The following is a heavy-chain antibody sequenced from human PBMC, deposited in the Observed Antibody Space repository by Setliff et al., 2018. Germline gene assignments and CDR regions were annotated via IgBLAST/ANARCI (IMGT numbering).Heavy chain of an antibody. D-gene: IGHD3-10*01. J-gene: IGHJ5*02. Sequence: SETLSLTCAVYGGSFSGYYWSWIRQPPGKGLEWIGEINHSGSTNYNQSLKSRVTISVDTSKNQFSLNLTSVTAADTALYYCARESRFGYNWFDPWGQGTLVTVSS. V-gene: IGHV4-34*01. CDR3: ARESRFGYNWFDP. CDR2: INHSGST. CDR1: GGSFSGYY.